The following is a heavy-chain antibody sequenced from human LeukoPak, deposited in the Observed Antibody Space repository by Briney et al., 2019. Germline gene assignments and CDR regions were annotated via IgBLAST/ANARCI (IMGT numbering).Heavy chain of an antibody. CDR1: GASISSYY. CDR3: ARGPPLGVGATYLDY. Sequence: SETLSLICTVSGASISSYYWSWIRQPPGRGLEWIGYIYYSGSTNYNPSLKSRVTISVDTSKNQFSLKLSSVTAADTAVYYCARGPPLGVGATYLDYWGQGILVTVSS. J-gene: IGHJ4*02. V-gene: IGHV4-59*01. D-gene: IGHD1-26*01. CDR2: IYYSGST.